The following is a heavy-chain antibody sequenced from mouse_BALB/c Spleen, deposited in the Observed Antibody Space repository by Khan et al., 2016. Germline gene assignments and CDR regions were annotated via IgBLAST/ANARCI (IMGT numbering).Heavy chain of an antibody. D-gene: IGHD1-2*01. V-gene: IGHV3-2*02. CDR1: GYSITSDYA. Sequence: EVQLQESGPGLVKPSQSLSLTCTVTGYSITSDYAWNWIRQFPGNKLEWMGYIRYSGSTTYNQSLKSRISITRDTSKNQFFLQLYSVTTEDTSTYYCTRSPTATLYFYFWGAGTTVTVSS. J-gene: IGHJ1*01. CDR2: IRYSGST. CDR3: TRSPTATLYFYF.